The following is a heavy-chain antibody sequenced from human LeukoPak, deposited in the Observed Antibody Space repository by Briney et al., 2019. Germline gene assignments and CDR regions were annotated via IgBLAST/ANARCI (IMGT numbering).Heavy chain of an antibody. J-gene: IGHJ4*02. V-gene: IGHV4-38-2*01. CDR2: IYHSGST. CDR1: GYSISSGYY. Sequence: PSETLSLTCAVSGYSISSGYYWGWIRPPPGEGLEGIGSIYHSGSTYYNPSLKSRVTISVGKSKNQFTLKLRSVPAVDTAVYYCARHGIECSSTNCYWDTVRYWGQGTLVTVSS. D-gene: IGHD2-2*01. CDR3: ARHGIECSSTNCYWDTVRY.